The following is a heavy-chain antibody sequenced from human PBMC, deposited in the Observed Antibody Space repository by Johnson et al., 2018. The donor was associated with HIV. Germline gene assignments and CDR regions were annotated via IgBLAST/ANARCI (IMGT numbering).Heavy chain of an antibody. J-gene: IGHJ3*01. CDR1: GLTLSRCD. CDR3: ARDRHGSGRPNAFDL. V-gene: IGHV3-30*19. D-gene: IGHD3-10*01. CDR2: LRYDGSEK. Sequence: QEQLVESGGGVVQPGGSLRLSCAASGLTLSRCDMHWVRQAPSKGLEWVAVLRYDGSEKKYADSVRGRFTISRDNDKNTLYLQMNSPSPEDTGVYHCARDRHGSGRPNAFDLWGRGTKVTV.